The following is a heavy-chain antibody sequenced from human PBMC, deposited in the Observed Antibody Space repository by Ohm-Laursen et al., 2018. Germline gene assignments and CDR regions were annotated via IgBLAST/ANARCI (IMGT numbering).Heavy chain of an antibody. Sequence: RLSCAASGFTFDNYAMHWVRQAPGKGLEWVPGISWNNGYIGYADSVKGRFTISRDNAKNSLYLQMNSLRAEDTAVYYCARGRSGYYYVDYWGQGTLVTVSS. CDR2: ISWNNGYI. CDR3: ARGRSGYYYVDY. D-gene: IGHD3-22*01. CDR1: GFTFDNYA. J-gene: IGHJ4*02. V-gene: IGHV3-9*01.